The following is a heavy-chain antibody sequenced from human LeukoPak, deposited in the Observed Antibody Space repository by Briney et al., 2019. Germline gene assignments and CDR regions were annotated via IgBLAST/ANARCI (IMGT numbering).Heavy chain of an antibody. CDR3: ARGAGGSGSYPRFDY. Sequence: SETLSLTCAVYGGSFSGYYWSWIRQPPGKGLEWIGEINHSGSTNYNPSLKCRVTISVDTSKNQFSLKLSSVTAADTAVYYCARGAGGSGSYPRFDYWGQGTLVTVSS. D-gene: IGHD3-10*01. J-gene: IGHJ4*02. CDR1: GGSFSGYY. CDR2: INHSGST. V-gene: IGHV4-34*01.